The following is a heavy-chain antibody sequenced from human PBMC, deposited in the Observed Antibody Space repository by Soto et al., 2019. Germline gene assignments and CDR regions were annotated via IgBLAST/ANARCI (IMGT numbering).Heavy chain of an antibody. J-gene: IGHJ6*02. Sequence: GGSVRLSCAASGFTFSSYSMNWVRQAPGKGLEWVSSISSSSSYIYYSDSVKGRFTISRDNAKNSLYLQMNSLRAEDTAVYYCVRDLRGYSGYDRLYYHYGMAVWGQGTTVTVSS. CDR3: VRDLRGYSGYDRLYYHYGMAV. D-gene: IGHD5-12*01. CDR2: ISSSSSYI. CDR1: GFTFSSYS. V-gene: IGHV3-21*01.